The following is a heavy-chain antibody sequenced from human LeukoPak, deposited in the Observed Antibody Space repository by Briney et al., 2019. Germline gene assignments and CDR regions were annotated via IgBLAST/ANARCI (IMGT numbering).Heavy chain of an antibody. J-gene: IGHJ4*02. D-gene: IGHD2-15*01. V-gene: IGHV1-69*13. Sequence: SVKVSCKASGGTFSSYAISWLRQAPGQGLEWMGGIIPIFGTANYAQKFQGRVTITADESTSTAYMELSSLRSEDSAVYYCARGDLGYCGGGSCYLPFLFDYSGEGTLVTVSS. CDR2: IIPIFGTA. CDR3: ARGDLGYCGGGSCYLPFLFDY. CDR1: GGTFSSYA.